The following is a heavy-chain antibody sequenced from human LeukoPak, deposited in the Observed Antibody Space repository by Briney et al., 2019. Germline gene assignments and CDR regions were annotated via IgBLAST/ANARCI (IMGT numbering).Heavy chain of an antibody. CDR2: TGSNGVNK. Sequence: GGSLRLSCVASGFTFSSEAMHWVRQAPGKGLEYVSSTGSNGVNKYYANSVKGRFTVSRDNSRSTVYLQMASLKPEDSAIYYCARANVPDYYDASGYSDWFDPWGQGTLVSVST. CDR3: ARANVPDYYDASGYSDWFDP. CDR1: GFTFSSEA. V-gene: IGHV3-64*01. J-gene: IGHJ5*02. D-gene: IGHD3-22*01.